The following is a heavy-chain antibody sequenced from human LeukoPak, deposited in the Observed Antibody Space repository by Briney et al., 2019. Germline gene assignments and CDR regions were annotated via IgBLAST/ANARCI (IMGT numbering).Heavy chain of an antibody. CDR1: GGSISSYY. CDR2: SYYSGST. J-gene: IGHJ4*02. Sequence: PSETLSLTCTVSGGSISSYYWSWIRQPPGQGLEWIGYSYYSGSTNYNPSLKSRVTISVDTSKNQFSLKLSSVTAADTAVYYCARTNAGYYYDSSGKSHFDYWGQGTLVTVSS. V-gene: IGHV4-59*08. CDR3: ARTNAGYYYDSSGKSHFDY. D-gene: IGHD3-22*01.